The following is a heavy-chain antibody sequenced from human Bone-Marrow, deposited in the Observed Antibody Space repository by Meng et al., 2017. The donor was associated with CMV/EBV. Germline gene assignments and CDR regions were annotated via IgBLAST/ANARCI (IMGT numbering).Heavy chain of an antibody. CDR1: GYTFTSYD. CDR2: MNPNSGNT. Sequence: ASVKVSCKASGYTFTSYDINWVRQATGQGLEWMGWMNPNSGNTGYAQKFQGRVTITRNTSISTAYMELSSLRSEDTAVYYCARGGHSKVYYYGMDVWGQRTTVTVSS. CDR3: ARGGHSKVYYYGMDV. D-gene: IGHD4-11*01. V-gene: IGHV1-8*03. J-gene: IGHJ6*02.